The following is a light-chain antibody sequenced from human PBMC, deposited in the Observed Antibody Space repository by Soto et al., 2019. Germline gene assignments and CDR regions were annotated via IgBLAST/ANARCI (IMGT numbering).Light chain of an antibody. CDR3: QYGMSPLFT. V-gene: IGKV3-20*01. J-gene: IGKJ3*01. CDR1: QSVSSSN. Sequence: EIVLTQSPGTMSLSPGERATLACRASQSVSSSNLACYQQTPGQPPRLLIYGASSMATGIPSRFSGSGSGTDFTLTISRLQPEDFAAYYCQYGMSPLFTFGPGTTVDI. CDR2: GAS.